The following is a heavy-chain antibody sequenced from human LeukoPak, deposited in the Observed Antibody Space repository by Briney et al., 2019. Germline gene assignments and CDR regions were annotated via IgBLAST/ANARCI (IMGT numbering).Heavy chain of an antibody. J-gene: IGHJ6*02. CDR3: ARGRYDFWSGYYTAYYGMDV. CDR1: GGSISSYY. D-gene: IGHD3-3*01. CDR2: IYYSGST. Sequence: SATLSLTCTVSGGSISSYYWSWIRQPPGKGLEWIGYIYYSGSTNYNPSLKSRVTISVDTSKNQFSLKLSSVTAADTAVYYCARGRYDFWSGYYTAYYGMDVWGQGTTVTVSS. V-gene: IGHV4-59*01.